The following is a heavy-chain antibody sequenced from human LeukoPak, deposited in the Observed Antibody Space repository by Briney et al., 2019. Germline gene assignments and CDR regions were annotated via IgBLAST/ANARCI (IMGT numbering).Heavy chain of an antibody. V-gene: IGHV5-51*01. CDR2: IYPGDSDT. Sequence: GESLKISCKGSGYSFTSYWIGWVRQMPGKGLEWMGIIYPGDSDTRYSPSFQGQVTISADKSISTAYLQWSSLKASDTAMYYCARGYCSCTSCPPYFDYWGQGTLVTVSS. D-gene: IGHD2-2*01. CDR1: GYSFTSYW. J-gene: IGHJ4*02. CDR3: ARGYCSCTSCPPYFDY.